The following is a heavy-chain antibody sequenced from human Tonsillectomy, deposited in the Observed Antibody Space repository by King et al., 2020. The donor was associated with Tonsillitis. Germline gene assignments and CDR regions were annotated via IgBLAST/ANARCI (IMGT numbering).Heavy chain of an antibody. CDR1: GFTFSSYS. Sequence: VQLVESGGGLVKPGGSLRLSCAASGFTFSSYSMNWVRQAPGKGLEWVSSISSSSSYIYYADSVKGRFTISRDNAKNSLYLQMNSLRAEDTAVYYCARXLYSSSPXXXXXXQGTLVTVSS. CDR2: ISSSSSYI. CDR3: ARXLYSSSPXXXX. V-gene: IGHV3-21*01. D-gene: IGHD6-6*01. J-gene: IGHJ4*02.